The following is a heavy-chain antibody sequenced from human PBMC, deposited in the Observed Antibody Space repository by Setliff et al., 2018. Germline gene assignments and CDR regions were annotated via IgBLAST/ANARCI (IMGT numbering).Heavy chain of an antibody. V-gene: IGHV4-38-2*01. Sequence: PSETLSLTCALSGYSISSGYYWGWIRQPPGKGLEWIGSIYHSGSTYYNPSLKSRVTLPVDTSKNPFSLKLSFVTAADAAVYYCARHRSGRLPSDCSSTSCYRLAGYYYYGMDVWGQGTTVTVSS. CDR2: IYHSGST. CDR3: ARHRSGRLPSDCSSTSCYRLAGYYYYGMDV. CDR1: GYSISSGYY. D-gene: IGHD2-2*02. J-gene: IGHJ6*02.